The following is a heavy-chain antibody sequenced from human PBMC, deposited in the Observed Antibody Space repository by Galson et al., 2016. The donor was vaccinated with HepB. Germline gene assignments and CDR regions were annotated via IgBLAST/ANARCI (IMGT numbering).Heavy chain of an antibody. D-gene: IGHD3-9*01. Sequence: SETLSHTCTVSGGSVSSGSYYWSWIRQPPGKGLEWIGYIYYSGTTTYNPSLKRRVTISIDTSKNQFSLKLSSVTAADTAIYHCARGTDEEIFFLPGYFDLWGRGTLVTVSS. CDR2: IYYSGTT. V-gene: IGHV4-61*01. CDR1: GGSVSSGSYY. CDR3: ARGTDEEIFFLPGYFDL. J-gene: IGHJ2*01.